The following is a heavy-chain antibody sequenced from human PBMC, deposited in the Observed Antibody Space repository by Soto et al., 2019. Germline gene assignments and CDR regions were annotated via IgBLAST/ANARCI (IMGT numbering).Heavy chain of an antibody. J-gene: IGHJ4*02. V-gene: IGHV4-59*02. CDR2: VYYSGST. CDR3: ASSPPAMVAPNI. CDR1: GGSVSSYS. D-gene: IGHD5-18*01. Sequence: SETLSLTCTVSGGSVSSYSWTWVRQPPGKGLEWIGYVYYSGSTHYNPSLKSRVIISLDTSKNQFSLKLTSVTAADTAMYFCASSPPAMVAPNIWGQGTLVTVSS.